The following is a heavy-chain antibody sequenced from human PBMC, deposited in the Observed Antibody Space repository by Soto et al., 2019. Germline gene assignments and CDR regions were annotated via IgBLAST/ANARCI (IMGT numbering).Heavy chain of an antibody. J-gene: IGHJ4*02. CDR3: SRQYGSGSLDY. D-gene: IGHD3-10*01. CDR2: IYPGDSDT. V-gene: IGHV5-51*01. Sequence: GESLKISCKGSGYTFTLYWIAWVRQMPGKGLEWMGIIYPGDSDTRYSPSFQGQVTISADTSITTAYLQWSSLRASDTALYFCSRQYGSGSLDYGGQGSLVTVSS. CDR1: GYTFTLYW.